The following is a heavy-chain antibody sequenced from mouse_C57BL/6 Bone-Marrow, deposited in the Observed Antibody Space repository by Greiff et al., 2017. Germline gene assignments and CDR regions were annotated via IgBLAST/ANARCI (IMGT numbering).Heavy chain of an antibody. Sequence: VHVKQSGAELVRPGASVKLSCTASGFNIKDDYMPWVKQRPEQGLEWIGWIDPENGDTEYASKFQGKATITADTSSNTACLQLSSLTSEDTAVYYCSTGSSGYGYWGQGTTLTVSS. CDR1: GFNIKDDY. CDR3: STGSSGYGY. CDR2: IDPENGDT. V-gene: IGHV14-4*01. D-gene: IGHD3-2*02. J-gene: IGHJ2*01.